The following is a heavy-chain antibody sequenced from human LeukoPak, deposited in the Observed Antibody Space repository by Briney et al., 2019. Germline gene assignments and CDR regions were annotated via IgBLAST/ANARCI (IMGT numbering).Heavy chain of an antibody. CDR1: GGSISSYY. CDR3: ARTRYFDWLFRFDY. V-gene: IGHV4-59*01. CDR2: IYYSGST. Sequence: SETLSLTCTVSGGSISSYYWRWIRQPPGKGLEWIGYIYYSGSTNYNPSLKSRVTISVDTSKNQFSLKLSSVTAADTAVYYCARTRYFDWLFRFDYWGQGTLVTVSS. D-gene: IGHD3-9*01. J-gene: IGHJ4*02.